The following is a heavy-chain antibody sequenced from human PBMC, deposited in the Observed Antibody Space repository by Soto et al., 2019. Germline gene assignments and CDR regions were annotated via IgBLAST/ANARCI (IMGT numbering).Heavy chain of an antibody. J-gene: IGHJ6*02. CDR1: EYSFTTYW. CDR3: VRKGGTSSEVVGLDV. D-gene: IGHD6-6*01. Sequence: PGESLKISCNGSEYSFTTYWIGWVRQMPGKGLEWMGFIYPGDSDTRYSPYFQGQVTISADKSISTAYLQWTSLKASDTAIYYCVRKGGTSSEVVGLDVWGQGTTVTVSS. CDR2: IYPGDSDT. V-gene: IGHV5-51*01.